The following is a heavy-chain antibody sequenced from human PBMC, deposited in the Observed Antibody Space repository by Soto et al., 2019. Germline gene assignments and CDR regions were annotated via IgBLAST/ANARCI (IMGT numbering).Heavy chain of an antibody. V-gene: IGHV3-72*01. D-gene: IGHD4-17*01. J-gene: IGHJ6*03. CDR1: GFTFSDHY. Sequence: EVQLVESGGGLVQPGGSLRLSCAASGFTFSDHYMDWVRQAPGKGLEWVGRTKHKVNTFTTEYAASVNGRFTISSDASKTSLYLQMIGLKPEDTAVYYCARGPTDYGDFGRYYFYYYMDVWGRGTTVTVSS. CDR2: TKHKVNTFTT. CDR3: ARGPTDYGDFGRYYFYYYMDV.